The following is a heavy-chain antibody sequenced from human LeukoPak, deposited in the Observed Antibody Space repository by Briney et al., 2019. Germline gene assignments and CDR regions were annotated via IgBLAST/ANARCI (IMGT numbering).Heavy chain of an antibody. CDR2: MDPTGSQK. CDR3: AIWTSGNY. CDR1: QFTFNGSW. D-gene: IGHD1-1*01. Sequence: GGSLRLSCADSQFTFNGSWMNWVRQAPGKGLEWVANMDPTGSQKRYVDSVKGRFTISKDNPGASLYLDMHSLRAEDTAICYCAIWTSGNYWGQGTLVTVSS. V-gene: IGHV3-7*01. J-gene: IGHJ4*02.